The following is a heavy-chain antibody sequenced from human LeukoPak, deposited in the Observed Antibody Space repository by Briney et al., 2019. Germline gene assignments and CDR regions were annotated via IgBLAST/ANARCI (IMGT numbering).Heavy chain of an antibody. CDR2: ISSSSSFI. D-gene: IGHD2-21*02. Sequence: GGSLRLSCAASGFTFSSYSMNWVRQAPGKGLEGVSSISSSSSFIDYADSVKGRFTISRDNAKNSLYLQMNSLRAEDTAVYYCARTGSRVVTAQFDYWGQGTLVTVSS. J-gene: IGHJ4*02. V-gene: IGHV3-21*03. CDR3: ARTGSRVVTAQFDY. CDR1: GFTFSSYS.